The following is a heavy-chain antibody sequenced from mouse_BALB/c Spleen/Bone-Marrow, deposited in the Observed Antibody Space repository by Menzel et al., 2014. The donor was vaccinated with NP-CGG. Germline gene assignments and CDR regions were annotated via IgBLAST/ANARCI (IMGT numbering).Heavy chain of an antibody. V-gene: IGHV3-6*02. CDR2: ISYDGSN. CDR1: GYSIXSGYY. D-gene: IGHD2-10*02. Sequence: EVKLQESGPGLVKPSQSLSLTCAVTGYSIXSGYYWHWIRQFPGNKLEWMGYISYDGSNNQNTSLKNRISITRDTSKNQFFLRLNSVTTEDTATYYCARGYGNLAYWGQGTLVTVSA. CDR3: ARGYGNLAY. J-gene: IGHJ3*01.